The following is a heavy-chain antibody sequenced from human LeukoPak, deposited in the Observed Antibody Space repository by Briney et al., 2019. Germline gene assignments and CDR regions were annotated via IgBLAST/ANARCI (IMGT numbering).Heavy chain of an antibody. CDR1: GFTLGSYW. Sequence: GGSLRLSCAASGFTLGSYWMSWVRQAPGKGLEWVANINEDGSEKYYVDSVKGRSTISRDNAKNPLYLQMNSLRAEDTAVYYCARAKVTNDYWGQGTLVTVSS. CDR2: INEDGSEK. CDR3: ARAKVTNDY. V-gene: IGHV3-7*03. D-gene: IGHD4-17*01. J-gene: IGHJ4*02.